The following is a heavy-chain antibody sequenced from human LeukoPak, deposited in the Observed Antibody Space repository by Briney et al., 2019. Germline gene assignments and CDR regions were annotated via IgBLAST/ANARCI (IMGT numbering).Heavy chain of an antibody. CDR1: GGSFSGYY. CDR2: INHSGST. D-gene: IGHD3-10*01. Sequence: SETLSLTCAVYGGSFSGYYWSWIRQPPGKGLEWIGEINHSGSTNYNPSLKSRVTILVDTSKNQFSLKLSSVTAADTAVYYCARGSDYYGSGSYYNLLGFFDYWGQGTLVTVSS. V-gene: IGHV4-34*01. J-gene: IGHJ4*02. CDR3: ARGSDYYGSGSYYNLLGFFDY.